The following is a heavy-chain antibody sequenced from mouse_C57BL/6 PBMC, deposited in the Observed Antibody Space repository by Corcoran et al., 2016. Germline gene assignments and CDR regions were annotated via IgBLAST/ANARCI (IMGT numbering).Heavy chain of an antibody. CDR1: GYSLTRGYY. J-gene: IGHJ3*01. D-gene: IGHD1-1*01. V-gene: IGHV3-6*01. CDR3: ARDRDYYGRSWFAY. CDR2: ISYDGSN. Sequence: VQLQESVPGLVNPSQSLSLTCSATGYSLTRGYYWNCIRQFPGNKLEWMGYISYDGSNNYNPSLKNRISITCDTSKNQFFLKLNSVTTEDTATYYCARDRDYYGRSWFAYWGQGTLVTVSA.